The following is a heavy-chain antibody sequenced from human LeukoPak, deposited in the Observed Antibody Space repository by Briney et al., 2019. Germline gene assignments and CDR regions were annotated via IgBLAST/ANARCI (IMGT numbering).Heavy chain of an antibody. CDR3: TKGYYEPFDS. Sequence: PSDTLSLTCTVSAASVNSYYGDWIRQPPGKGLEWIGCISDSGRTYYNPSLKSRVTISLGTSNNQFSLRLTSVTAADSAMYYCTKGYYEPFDSWGQGTLVTVSS. J-gene: IGHJ4*02. CDR1: AASVNSYY. D-gene: IGHD3-22*01. CDR2: ISDSGRT. V-gene: IGHV4-59*02.